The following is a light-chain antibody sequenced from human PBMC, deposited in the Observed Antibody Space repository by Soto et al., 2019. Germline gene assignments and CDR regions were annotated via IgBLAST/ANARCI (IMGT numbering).Light chain of an antibody. CDR3: QQRHNWPLT. CDR1: QSVSSK. J-gene: IGKJ4*01. V-gene: IGKV3-15*01. Sequence: EIMMTQSPATLSVSPGEGATLSCRASQSVSSKLAWYQQKPGQAPRLLIYGASTRATGIPARFSGSGSGTDFTLTISGLEPEDFAVYYCQQRHNWPLTFGGGTKVDIK. CDR2: GAS.